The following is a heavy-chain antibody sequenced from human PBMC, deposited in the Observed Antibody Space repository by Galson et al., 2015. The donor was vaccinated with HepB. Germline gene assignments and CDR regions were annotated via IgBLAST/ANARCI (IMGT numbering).Heavy chain of an antibody. J-gene: IGHJ6*02. Sequence: LRLSCAASGFTFSSYGMHWVRQAPGKGLEWVAVISYDGSNKYYADSVKGRFTISRDNSKNTLYLQMNSLRAEDTAVYYCARDYSGSYYSYYYYYGMDVWGQGTTVTVSS. V-gene: IGHV3-30*03. CDR2: ISYDGSNK. CDR3: ARDYSGSYYSYYYYYGMDV. D-gene: IGHD1-26*01. CDR1: GFTFSSYG.